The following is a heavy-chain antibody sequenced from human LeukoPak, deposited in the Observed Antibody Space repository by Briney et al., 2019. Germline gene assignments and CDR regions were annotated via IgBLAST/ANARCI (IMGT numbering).Heavy chain of an antibody. J-gene: IGHJ1*01. CDR1: GFTFSTYY. Sequence: GGSLSLSFAASGFTFSTYYSNWVRQAPGKGLEWVSSISSSSSSIYYADSVKGRFTISRDNAKNSLYLQMNSLRAEDTAVYYCARQFGDDSSHWGQGAMLTLSS. V-gene: IGHV3-21*01. D-gene: IGHD2-21*02. CDR2: ISSSSSSI. CDR3: ARQFGDDSSH.